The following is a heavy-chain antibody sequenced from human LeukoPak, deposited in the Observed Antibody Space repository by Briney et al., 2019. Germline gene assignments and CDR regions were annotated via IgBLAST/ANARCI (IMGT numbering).Heavy chain of an antibody. V-gene: IGHV3-48*04. CDR3: ASVTYYDFWSGPLPAY. J-gene: IGHJ4*02. D-gene: IGHD3-3*01. CDR2: ISSSSSTI. CDR1: GFTFSSYS. Sequence: GGSLRLSCAASGFTFSSYSLNWVRQAPGKGLEWVSYISSSSSTIYYADSVKGRFTISRDNAKNSLYLQMNSLRAEDTAVYYCASVTYYDFWSGPLPAYWGQGTLVTVSS.